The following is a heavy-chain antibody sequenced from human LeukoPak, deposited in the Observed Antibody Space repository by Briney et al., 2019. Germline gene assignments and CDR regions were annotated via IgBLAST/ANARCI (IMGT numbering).Heavy chain of an antibody. J-gene: IGHJ6*02. Sequence: SGKLSCKASGGTFTSYAISWVRQAPGQGIEWMGRIIPILGIANYAQKFSGRVTITADKSTRQAYMELSSLRSEDTAVYYCARERGRVLMVRGVSYYYGMDVWGQGTTVAVSS. CDR2: IIPILGIA. D-gene: IGHD3-10*01. CDR3: ARERGRVLMVRGVSYYYGMDV. V-gene: IGHV1-69*04. CDR1: GGTFTSYA.